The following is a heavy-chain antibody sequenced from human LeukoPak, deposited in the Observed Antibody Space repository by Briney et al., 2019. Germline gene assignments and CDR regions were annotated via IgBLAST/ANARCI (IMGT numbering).Heavy chain of an antibody. CDR3: ARGQYPLRIEVAGVYYYYYGMDV. J-gene: IGHJ6*02. CDR1: GGTFSSYA. D-gene: IGHD6-19*01. V-gene: IGHV1-69*13. Sequence: ASVKVSCKASGGTFSSYAISWVRQATGQGLEWMGGIIPIFGTANYAQKFQGRVTITADESTSTAYMELSSLRSEDTAVYYCARGQYPLRIEVAGVYYYYYGMDVWGQGTTVTVSS. CDR2: IIPIFGTA.